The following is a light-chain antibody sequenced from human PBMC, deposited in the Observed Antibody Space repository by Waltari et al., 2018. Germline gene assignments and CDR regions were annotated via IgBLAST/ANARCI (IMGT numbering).Light chain of an antibody. J-gene: IGKJ1*01. Sequence: CRASQSVSSGVLAWFQQKPGQAPRLLIYGASRRARGIPDRFRGSGSGTDFTLTISRVDPEDFALYFCQQYGSSPRTFGQGTKVEI. V-gene: IGKV3-20*01. CDR1: QSVSSGV. CDR2: GAS. CDR3: QQYGSSPRT.